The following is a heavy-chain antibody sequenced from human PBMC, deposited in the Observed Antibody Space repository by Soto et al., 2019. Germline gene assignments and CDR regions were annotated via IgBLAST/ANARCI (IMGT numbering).Heavy chain of an antibody. Sequence: EVQLVESGGGLVKPGGSLRLSCTASGFTFSKAYMNWVRQAPGQGLEWVGPIDSKIDADKTDLAAPVKGRFTLSRDDSKNSVYLQMNGLEIEDTAMYYCVTRFTAVATARFDYWGQGTLVTVSS. D-gene: IGHD2-21*02. J-gene: IGHJ4*02. CDR3: VTRFTAVATARFDY. V-gene: IGHV3-15*04. CDR2: IDSKIDADKT. CDR1: GFTFSKAY.